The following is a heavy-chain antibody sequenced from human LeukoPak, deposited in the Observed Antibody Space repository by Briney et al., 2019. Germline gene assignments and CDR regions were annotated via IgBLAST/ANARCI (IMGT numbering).Heavy chain of an antibody. CDR2: ISAYNGNT. D-gene: IGHD2-2*01. Sequence: ASVKVSCKASGGPLGSYAISWVRQAPGQGLEWMGGISAYNGNTNYAQKFQGRVTMTTDTSTSTAYMELRSLGSDDTAVYYCARDRCGSTSCYDDYWGQGTLVTVSS. CDR1: GGPLGSYA. V-gene: IGHV1-18*01. J-gene: IGHJ4*02. CDR3: ARDRCGSTSCYDDY.